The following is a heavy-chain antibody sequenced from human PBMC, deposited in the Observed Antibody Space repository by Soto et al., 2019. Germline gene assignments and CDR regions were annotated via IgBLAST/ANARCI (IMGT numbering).Heavy chain of an antibody. Sequence: QVHLVQSGAEVKKPGASVKVSCKASGYTFSNYAMHWVRQAPGQRPEWMGWINPGNDDTRYSQKFQDRVTISRDTSASTVYMDLTSLRSEDTAVYYGAREQVVVATTPHWYFDLWGRGTLVTVSS. CDR1: GYTFSNYA. D-gene: IGHD2-15*01. V-gene: IGHV1-3*01. CDR3: AREQVVVATTPHWYFDL. CDR2: INPGNDDT. J-gene: IGHJ2*01.